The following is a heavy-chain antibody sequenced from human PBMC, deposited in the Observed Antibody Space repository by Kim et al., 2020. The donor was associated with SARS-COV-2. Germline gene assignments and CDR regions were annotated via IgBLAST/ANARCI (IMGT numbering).Heavy chain of an antibody. V-gene: IGHV3-73*01. D-gene: IGHD1-1*01. CDR1: GFTFSDSP. J-gene: IGHJ3*02. CDR3: TRIPGTPFAFWDAFD. CDR2: IRSKAISYAT. Sequence: GGSLRLSCAASGFTFSDSPMHWVRQASGKGLEWVGRIRSKAISYATAYAASVRGRFIISRDDSKNTAYLQMNSLKTEDTAVYYCTRIPGTPFAFWDAFD.